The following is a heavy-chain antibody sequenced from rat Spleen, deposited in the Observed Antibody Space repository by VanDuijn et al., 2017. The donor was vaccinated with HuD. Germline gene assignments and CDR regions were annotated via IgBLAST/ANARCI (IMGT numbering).Heavy chain of an antibody. CDR2: ISYDGSST. V-gene: IGHV5-29*01. Sequence: EVQLVESDGGLVQPGRSLKLSCAASGFTFSDYYMAWVRQAPTKGLEWVATISYDGSSTYYRDSVKGRFTISRDNAKSTLYLQMDSLRSEDTATYYCAGGYTYRHFDYWGQGVMVTVSS. CDR3: AGGYTYRHFDY. J-gene: IGHJ2*01. D-gene: IGHD1-11*01. CDR1: GFTFSDYY.